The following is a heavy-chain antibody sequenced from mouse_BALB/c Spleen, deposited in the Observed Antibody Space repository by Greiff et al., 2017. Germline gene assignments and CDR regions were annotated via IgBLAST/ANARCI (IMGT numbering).Heavy chain of an antibody. V-gene: IGHV7-3*02. Sequence: EVHLVESGGGLVQPGGSLRLSCATSGFTFTDYYMSWVRQPPGKALEWLGFIRNKANGYTTEYSASVKGRFTISRDNSQSILYLQMNTLRAEDSATYYCARDLTGFDYWGQGTTLTVSS. CDR2: IRNKANGYTT. D-gene: IGHD4-1*01. CDR1: GFTFTDYY. CDR3: ARDLTGFDY. J-gene: IGHJ2*01.